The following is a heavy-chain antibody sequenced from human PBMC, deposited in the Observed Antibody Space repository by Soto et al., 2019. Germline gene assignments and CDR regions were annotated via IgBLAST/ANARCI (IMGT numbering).Heavy chain of an antibody. CDR3: ATFRGYSSSWPIDY. CDR2: IGGSGGST. CDR1: GFTFSSYA. V-gene: IGHV3-23*01. Sequence: GGSLRLSCAASGFTFSSYAMSWVRQAPGKGLEWVSAIGGSGGSTSYADSVKGRFTISRDNSKNTLYLQMNSLRAEDTAVYYRATFRGYSSSWPIDYWGQGTLVTVSS. J-gene: IGHJ4*02. D-gene: IGHD6-13*01.